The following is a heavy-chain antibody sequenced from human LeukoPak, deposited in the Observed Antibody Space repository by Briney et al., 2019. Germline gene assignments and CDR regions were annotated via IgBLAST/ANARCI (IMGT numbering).Heavy chain of an antibody. V-gene: IGHV3-7*01. CDR3: ARNILTSYGL. Sequence: GGSLRLSCDGSGFTFSSYWINWVRQAPGKGLDWVATIKPDGSAKYYADSVKDRFTISRDNAKNSLYLQMNSLRVEDTAMYYCARNILTSYGLWGQGTLVTVSS. J-gene: IGHJ4*02. CDR1: GFTFSSYW. CDR2: IKPDGSAK. D-gene: IGHD2-8*01.